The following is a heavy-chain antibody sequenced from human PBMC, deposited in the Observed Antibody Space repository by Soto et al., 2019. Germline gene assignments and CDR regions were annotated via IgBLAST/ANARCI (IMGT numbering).Heavy chain of an antibody. D-gene: IGHD4-17*01. CDR1: GXTFTNYG. Sequence: LRLSCAASGXTFTNYGLSWVRQAPGKGLDWVATVSGDASNTHYADSVKGRFTISRDNSKSILFLQMKSLRVEDTAIYYCARDVRASGEMFDYWGQGTQVTVSS. CDR2: VSGDASNT. CDR3: ARDVRASGEMFDY. J-gene: IGHJ4*02. V-gene: IGHV3-23*01.